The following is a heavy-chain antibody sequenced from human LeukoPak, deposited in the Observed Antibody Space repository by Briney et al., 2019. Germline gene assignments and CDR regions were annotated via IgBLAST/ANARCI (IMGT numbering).Heavy chain of an antibody. CDR3: ARPFHKFFDY. V-gene: IGHV3-30-3*01. D-gene: IGHD3-3*02. CDR1: GFTFSSYA. CDR2: ISYDGNNE. Sequence: QSGGSLRLSCAASGFTFSSYAMHWVRQAPGKGLEWVAVISYDGNNEYYADSVKGRFTISRDNSKNTLYLQMNGLRTEDTAVYYCARPFHKFFDYWGQGTLVTVSS. J-gene: IGHJ4*02.